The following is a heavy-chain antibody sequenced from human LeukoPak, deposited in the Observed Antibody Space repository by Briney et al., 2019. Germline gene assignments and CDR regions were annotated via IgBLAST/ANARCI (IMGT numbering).Heavy chain of an antibody. CDR2: MNPNSGNT. D-gene: IGHD3-10*01. J-gene: IGHJ6*03. Sequence: ASVKVSCKASGYTFTNYDINWVRRATGQGLEWMGWMNPNSGNTGYAQNFQGRVTITRNTSISTAYMELSSLRSEDTAVYYCARGIRGISLGCYYYYMDVWGKGTTVTVSS. CDR1: GYTFTNYD. V-gene: IGHV1-8*03. CDR3: ARGIRGISLGCYYYYMDV.